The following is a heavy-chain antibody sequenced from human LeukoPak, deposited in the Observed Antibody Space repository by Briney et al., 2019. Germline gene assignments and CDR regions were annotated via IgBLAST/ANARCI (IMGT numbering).Heavy chain of an antibody. CDR1: GGTFSSYA. Sequence: SVKVSCKASGGTFSSYAISWVRQAPGQGLEWVGGIIPIFGTANYAQKFQGRVTITTDESTSTAYVELSSLRSEDTAVYYCARDRGGSSWYNWFDPWGQGTLVTVSS. D-gene: IGHD6-13*01. V-gene: IGHV1-69*05. CDR2: IIPIFGTA. J-gene: IGHJ5*02. CDR3: ARDRGGSSWYNWFDP.